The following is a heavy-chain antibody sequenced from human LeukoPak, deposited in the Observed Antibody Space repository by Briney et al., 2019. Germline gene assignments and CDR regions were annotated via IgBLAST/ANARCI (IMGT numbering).Heavy chain of an antibody. CDR3: AKDYYYDSSGYSHLFDY. J-gene: IGHJ4*02. CDR2: ISYDGSNK. Sequence: GRSLRLSCAASGFTFTDYGMHWVRQAPGKRLEWVADISYDGSNKYYADSVKGRFTISRDNSKNTLYLQMNSLRAEDTAVYYCAKDYYYDSSGYSHLFDYWGQGTLVTVSS. D-gene: IGHD3-22*01. V-gene: IGHV3-30*18. CDR1: GFTFTDYG.